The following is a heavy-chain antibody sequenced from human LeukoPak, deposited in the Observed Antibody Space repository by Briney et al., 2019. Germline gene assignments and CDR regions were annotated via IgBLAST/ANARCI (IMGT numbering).Heavy chain of an antibody. CDR3: AKGTYSSGWYRGDYYYYYMDV. Sequence: GGSLRLSCAASGFTFDDYAMHWVRQAPGKGLEWVSGISWNSGSIGYADSVKGRFTISRDNAKNSLYLQMNSLRAEDTALYYCAKGTYSSGWYRGDYYYYYMDVWGKGTTVTISS. J-gene: IGHJ6*03. CDR1: GFTFDDYA. D-gene: IGHD6-19*01. V-gene: IGHV3-9*01. CDR2: ISWNSGSI.